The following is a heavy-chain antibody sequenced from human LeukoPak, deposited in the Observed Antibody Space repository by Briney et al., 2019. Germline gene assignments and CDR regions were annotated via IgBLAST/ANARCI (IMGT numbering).Heavy chain of an antibody. CDR1: GFTFSNYA. Sequence: PGGSLRLSCVASGFTFSNYAMSWVRQAPGKGLERVSAITGSGGITYYADSVKGRFTISRDNSKNTLYLQMNSLRAEDTAVYYCAKWGDYDVLTGYYDPDYWGQGTLVTVSS. CDR2: ITGSGGIT. CDR3: AKWGDYDVLTGYYDPDY. D-gene: IGHD3-9*01. J-gene: IGHJ4*02. V-gene: IGHV3-23*01.